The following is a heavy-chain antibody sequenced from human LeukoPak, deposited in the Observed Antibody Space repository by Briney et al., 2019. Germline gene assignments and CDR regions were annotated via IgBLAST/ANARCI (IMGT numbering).Heavy chain of an antibody. J-gene: IGHJ4*02. D-gene: IGHD1-26*01. V-gene: IGHV3-23*01. CDR1: GFTFSNYA. CDR2: ISDSGGST. CDR3: AKGKVNHLGALDQ. Sequence: GGSLRLSCAASGFTFSNYAMTWVRQAPGKGLEWVSGISDSGGSTYYADSVKGRFTISRDNSKNTVYLQMNSLRVDDTATYYCAKGKVNHLGALDQWGQGTLVTVSS.